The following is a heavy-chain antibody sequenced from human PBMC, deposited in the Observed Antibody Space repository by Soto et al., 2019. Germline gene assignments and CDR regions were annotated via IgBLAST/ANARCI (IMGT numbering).Heavy chain of an antibody. CDR3: ARVYYYGSGSYSARGYYYYYYGMDV. CDR2: IYHSGST. CDR1: GGSISSSY. D-gene: IGHD3-10*01. Sequence: SETLSLTCTVSGGSISSSYWSWIRQPPGKGLEWIGEIYHSGSTNYNPSLKSRVTISVDKSKNQFSLKLSSVTAADTAVYYCARVYYYGSGSYSARGYYYYYYGMDVWGQGTTVTVSS. V-gene: IGHV4-59*12. J-gene: IGHJ6*02.